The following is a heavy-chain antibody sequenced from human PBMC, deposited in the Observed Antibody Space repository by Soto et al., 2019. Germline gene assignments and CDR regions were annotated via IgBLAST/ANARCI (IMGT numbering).Heavy chain of an antibody. D-gene: IGHD4-17*01. J-gene: IGHJ6*03. Sequence: PSETLSLTCAVYGGSFSGYYWSWIRQPPGKGLEWIGEINHSGSTNYNPSLKSRVTISVDTSKNKFSLKLSSVTAADTAVYYCARAYGDYAYYYYYYMDVWGKGTTVTVSS. CDR3: ARAYGDYAYYYYYYMDV. CDR1: GGSFSGYY. CDR2: INHSGST. V-gene: IGHV4-34*01.